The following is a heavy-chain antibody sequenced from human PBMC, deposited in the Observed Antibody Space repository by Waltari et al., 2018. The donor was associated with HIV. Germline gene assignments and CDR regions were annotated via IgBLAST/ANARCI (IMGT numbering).Heavy chain of an antibody. Sequence: QVQLQQSGPGLVRTSQTLSLTCAISGASVSSNSAAWNWIRQSPRRGLEWLGRTYFRSKWYIDYAVSVKSRITINPDTSKNHFSLQLNSVTPEDTAVYFCARGWDYDFWSGLEGGKFDPWGLGTLVTVSS. V-gene: IGHV6-1*01. CDR1: GASVSSNSAA. J-gene: IGHJ5*02. CDR2: TYFRSKWYI. D-gene: IGHD3-3*01. CDR3: ARGWDYDFWSGLEGGKFDP.